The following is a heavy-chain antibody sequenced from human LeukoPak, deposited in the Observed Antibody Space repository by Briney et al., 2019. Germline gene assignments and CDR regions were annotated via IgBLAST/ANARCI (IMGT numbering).Heavy chain of an antibody. CDR2: IYYSGST. CDR3: ARPYVHSSGYDY. D-gene: IGHD3-22*01. Sequence: SETLSLTCTVSGGSISSYYWSWIRQPPGKGLEWIGYIYYSGSTNYNPSLKSRVTISVDTSKNQFSLKLSSVTAADTAVYYCARPYVHSSGYDYWGQGTLVTVSS. CDR1: GGSISSYY. J-gene: IGHJ4*02. V-gene: IGHV4-59*12.